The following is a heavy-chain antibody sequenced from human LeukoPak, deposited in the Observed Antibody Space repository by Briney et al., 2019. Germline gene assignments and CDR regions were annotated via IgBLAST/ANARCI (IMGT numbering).Heavy chain of an antibody. V-gene: IGHV4-38-2*02. Sequence: PSETLSLTCTVSGYSISSGYYWGWIRPPPGKGLEWIGSIYHSGSTYYNPSLKSRVTISVDTSKNQFSLKLSSVTAADTAVYYCARGGVVPAAAFDYWGQGTLVTVSS. D-gene: IGHD2-2*01. J-gene: IGHJ4*02. CDR1: GYSISSGYY. CDR3: ARGGVVPAAAFDY. CDR2: IYHSGST.